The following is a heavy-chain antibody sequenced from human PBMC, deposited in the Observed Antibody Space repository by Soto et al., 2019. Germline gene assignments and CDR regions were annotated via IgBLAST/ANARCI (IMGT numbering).Heavy chain of an antibody. V-gene: IGHV1-2*02. Sequence: ASLKVSCKASGYTFTGYYMHWVRQTPGQGLEWMGWINPNSGGTNYSQKFQGRVTITRDTSASTAYMELSSLRSEDTAVYYCARDLAAAGTPYYYYGMDVWGQGTTVTVSS. J-gene: IGHJ6*02. CDR1: GYTFTGYY. CDR2: INPNSGGT. CDR3: ARDLAAAGTPYYYYGMDV. D-gene: IGHD6-13*01.